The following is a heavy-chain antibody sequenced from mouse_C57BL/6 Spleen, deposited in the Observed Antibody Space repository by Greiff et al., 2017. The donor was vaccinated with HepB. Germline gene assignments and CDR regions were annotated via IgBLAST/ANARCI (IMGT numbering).Heavy chain of an antibody. D-gene: IGHD1-1*01. J-gene: IGHJ1*03. CDR1: GFTFSSYG. V-gene: IGHV5-6*01. CDR2: ISSGGSYT. CDR3: ARQGSYYGSSPYWYFDV. Sequence: EVKLMESGGDLVKPGGSLKLSCAASGFTFSSYGMSWVRQTPDKRLEWVATISSGGSYTYYPDSVKGRFTISRDNAKNTLYLQMSSLKSEDTAMYYCARQGSYYGSSPYWYFDVWGTGTTVTVSS.